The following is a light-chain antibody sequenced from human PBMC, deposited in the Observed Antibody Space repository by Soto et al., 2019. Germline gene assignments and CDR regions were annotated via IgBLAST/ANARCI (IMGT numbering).Light chain of an antibody. CDR2: DAS. CDR1: QSVSSY. Sequence: EIVLTQSRGSLSLSPGERAIVSCRASQSVSSYLAWYQQKPGQAPRLLLYDASTRATGISARFSGSGSETDLTLTISSLEPEDFAIYYGQQRSNWPVTFGQGTKVEVK. V-gene: IGKV3-11*01. CDR3: QQRSNWPVT. J-gene: IGKJ1*01.